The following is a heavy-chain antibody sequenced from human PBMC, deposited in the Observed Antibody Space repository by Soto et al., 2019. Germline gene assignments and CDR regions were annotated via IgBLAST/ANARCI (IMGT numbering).Heavy chain of an antibody. Sequence: SETLSLTCTVSGGSISRYFWSWIRQPPGKGLEWIGYIYNSGSTNYNPSLKSRVTISVDTSKNQFSLKLRSVTAADTAVYYCARVAVALEDPLGPGYGMDVWGEGTTVIFSA. J-gene: IGHJ6*01. D-gene: IGHD2-15*01. CDR2: IYNSGST. CDR1: GGSISRYF. V-gene: IGHV4-59*01. CDR3: ARVAVALEDPLGPGYGMDV.